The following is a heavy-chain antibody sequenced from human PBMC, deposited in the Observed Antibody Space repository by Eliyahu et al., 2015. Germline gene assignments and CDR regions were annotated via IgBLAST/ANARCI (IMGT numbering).Heavy chain of an antibody. V-gene: IGHV1-2*02. CDR1: GYXXTDYY. CDR3: ARDYCFGGSCYSYYAH. Sequence: QVQLVQSGAEVRKPGASVRVSCXASGYXXTDYYIHWLPQAPGQGLGWMGWXNPDGGATAYSLDFQGSVTLTSDTSIDTVYMEISGLTSDDTAVYYCARDYCFGGSCYSYYAHWGQGTLVTVSS. CDR2: XNPDGGAT. D-gene: IGHD2-15*01. J-gene: IGHJ4*02.